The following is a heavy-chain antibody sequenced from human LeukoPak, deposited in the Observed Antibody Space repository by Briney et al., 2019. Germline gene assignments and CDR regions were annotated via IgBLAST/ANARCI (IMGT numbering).Heavy chain of an antibody. Sequence: KPSETLSLTCAVYGGSYSGYYWSWMRQPPGKGLEWIGEINHSGSTNYNPSLKSRVTISVDTSKNQFSLKLSSVTAADTAVYYCASKVGTLYFDYWGQGTLVTVSS. V-gene: IGHV4-34*01. CDR3: ASKVGTLYFDY. CDR2: INHSGST. CDR1: GGSYSGYY. D-gene: IGHD1-26*01. J-gene: IGHJ4*02.